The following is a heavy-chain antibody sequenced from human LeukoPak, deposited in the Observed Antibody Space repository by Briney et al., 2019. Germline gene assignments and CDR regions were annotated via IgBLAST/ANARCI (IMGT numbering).Heavy chain of an antibody. Sequence: PGGSLRLSCAASGFTFSSYSMNWVRQAPGKGLEWVSYISSSSSTIYYADSVKGRFTISRDNAKNSLYLQMNSLRAEDTAVYYCARDLEYSSGWTPGHHGFDYWGQGTLVTVSS. CDR2: ISSSSSTI. J-gene: IGHJ4*02. V-gene: IGHV3-48*04. D-gene: IGHD6-19*01. CDR3: ARDLEYSSGWTPGHHGFDY. CDR1: GFTFSSYS.